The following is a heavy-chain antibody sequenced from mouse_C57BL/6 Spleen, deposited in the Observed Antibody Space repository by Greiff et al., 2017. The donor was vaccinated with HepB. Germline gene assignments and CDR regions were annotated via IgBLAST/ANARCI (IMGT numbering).Heavy chain of an antibody. CDR2: ISYDGSN. D-gene: IGHD2-4*01. CDR1: GYSITSGYY. V-gene: IGHV3-6*01. CDR3: AIYYDYLYYAMDY. J-gene: IGHJ4*01. Sequence: EVKLQESGPGLVKPSQSLSLTCSVTGYSITSGYYWNWIRQFPGNKLEWMGYISYDGSNNYNPSLKNRISITRDTSKNQFFLKLNSVTTEDTATYYCAIYYDYLYYAMDYWGQGTSVTVSS.